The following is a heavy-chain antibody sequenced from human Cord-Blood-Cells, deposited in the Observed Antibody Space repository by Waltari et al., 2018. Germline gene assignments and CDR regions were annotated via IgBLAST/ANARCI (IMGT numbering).Heavy chain of an antibody. J-gene: IGHJ4*02. Sequence: EVQLVESGGGLVQPGGSLRLSCAASGFTFSSHWMSWVRQAPGTGLEWVAKIKKDGSEKYYVDSVKCRFTISRDNAKNSLYLQMNSLRAEDTAVYYCARSPSFIAAVDLDYWGQGTLVTVSS. D-gene: IGHD6-13*01. CDR2: IKKDGSEK. V-gene: IGHV3-7*01. CDR1: GFTFSSHW. CDR3: ARSPSFIAAVDLDY.